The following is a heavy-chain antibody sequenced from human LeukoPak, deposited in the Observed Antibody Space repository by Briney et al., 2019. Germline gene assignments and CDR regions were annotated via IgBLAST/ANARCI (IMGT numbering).Heavy chain of an antibody. CDR1: GGSISSGSYY. Sequence: RASETLSLTCTVSGGSISSGSYYWSWIRQPAGKGLEWIGRIYTSGSTNYNPSLKSRVTISVDTSKNQFSLKLSSVTAADTAVYYCAGGASTYDSSGYLHAFDIWGQGTMVTVSS. D-gene: IGHD3-22*01. CDR3: AGGASTYDSSGYLHAFDI. J-gene: IGHJ3*02. V-gene: IGHV4-61*02. CDR2: IYTSGST.